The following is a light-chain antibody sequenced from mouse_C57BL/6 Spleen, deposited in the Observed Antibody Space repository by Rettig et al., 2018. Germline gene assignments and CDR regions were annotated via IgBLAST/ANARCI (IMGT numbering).Light chain of an antibody. CDR3: QQWSSYPFT. V-gene: IGKV4-55*01. CDR2: DTS. CDR1: SSVSH. Sequence: QIVLSQSPAFMSASPGEKVTMTCSASSSVSHMYWYQQKPGSSPRLLIYDTSNLASGVPVRFSGSGSGTSYSLTISRMEAEDAATYYCQQWSSYPFTFGS. J-gene: IGKJ4*01.